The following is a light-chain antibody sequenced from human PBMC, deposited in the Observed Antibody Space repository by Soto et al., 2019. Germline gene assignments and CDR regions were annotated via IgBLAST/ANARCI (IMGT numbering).Light chain of an antibody. CDR1: RDISNY. CDR3: QESYSDSLA. V-gene: IGKV1-12*01. Sequence: DIHMTQSPSSVSASVGYRLTITCRASRDISNYLAWYQQTPGKAPKLLLRGASSLHRGVPSRFSGGGAGTEFTLTISSLQPEDFETYFCQESYSDSLAFGGGTKVDIK. CDR2: GAS. J-gene: IGKJ4*01.